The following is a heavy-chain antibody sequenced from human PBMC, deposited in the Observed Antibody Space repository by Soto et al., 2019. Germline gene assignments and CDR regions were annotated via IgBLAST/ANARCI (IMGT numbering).Heavy chain of an antibody. J-gene: IGHJ4*02. Sequence: GGSLRLSCAASGFTFSSYAMSWVRQAPGKGLEWVSAISGSGGSTYYADSVKGRFTISRDNSKNTLYLQMNSLRAEDTAVYYCATSGEEGGITMIVVVGEESLDYWGQGTLVTVSS. CDR3: ATSGEEGGITMIVVVGEESLDY. V-gene: IGHV3-23*01. D-gene: IGHD3-22*01. CDR2: ISGSGGST. CDR1: GFTFSSYA.